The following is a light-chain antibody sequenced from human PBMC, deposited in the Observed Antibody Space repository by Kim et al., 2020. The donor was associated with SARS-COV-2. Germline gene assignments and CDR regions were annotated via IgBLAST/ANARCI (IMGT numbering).Light chain of an antibody. CDR2: AAS. CDR3: QQGYST. V-gene: IGKV1-39*01. J-gene: IGKJ2*01. Sequence: DIQMTQSPSSLSASVGDRVTISCRASQSISTYLNWYQQKPGKAPKLLIYAASSLASGVPSRFSGSGSGTDFTLTINSLQPEDFATYYCQQGYSTFGQGNKLEI. CDR1: QSISTY.